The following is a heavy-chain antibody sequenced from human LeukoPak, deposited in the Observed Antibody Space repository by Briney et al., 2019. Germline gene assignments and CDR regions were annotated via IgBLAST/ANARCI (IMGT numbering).Heavy chain of an antibody. D-gene: IGHD5-18*01. CDR1: GFTVSSNY. V-gene: IGHV3-53*04. J-gene: IGHJ6*02. CDR2: IYSGGST. Sequence: GGSLRLSCAASGFTVSSNYMSWVRQAPGKGLEGVSVIYSGGSTYYADSVKGRFTISRHNSKNTLYLQMNSLRAEDTAVYYCARDRGYSYDSYYYYYGMDVWGQGTTVTVSS. CDR3: ARDRGYSYDSYYYYYGMDV.